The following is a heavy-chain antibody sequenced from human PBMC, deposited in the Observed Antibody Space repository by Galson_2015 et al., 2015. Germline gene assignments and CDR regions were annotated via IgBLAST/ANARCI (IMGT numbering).Heavy chain of an antibody. V-gene: IGHV3-21*01. Sequence: SLRLSCAASGFTFSSYSMNWVRQAPGKGLEWVSSISSSSSYIYYADSVKGRFTISRDNAKNSLYLQMNSLRAEDTAVYYCARERYCTNGVCHPFDYWGQGTLVTVSS. J-gene: IGHJ4*02. CDR2: ISSSSSYI. D-gene: IGHD2-8*01. CDR3: ARERYCTNGVCHPFDY. CDR1: GFTFSSYS.